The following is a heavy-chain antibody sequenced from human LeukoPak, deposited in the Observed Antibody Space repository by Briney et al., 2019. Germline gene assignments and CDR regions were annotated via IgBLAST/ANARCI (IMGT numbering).Heavy chain of an antibody. CDR1: GYTFTDYY. CDR2: VDPEDGET. Sequence: VASVKISCKASGYTFTDYYMIWVQQAPGKGLEWMGRVDPEDGETLYAEKFQGRVTITADTSTDTAYMELSSLRSEDTAVYYCATDPSGGFFEHWGQGTLVTVSS. J-gene: IGHJ4*02. V-gene: IGHV1-69-2*01. D-gene: IGHD3-16*01. CDR3: ATDPSGGFFEH.